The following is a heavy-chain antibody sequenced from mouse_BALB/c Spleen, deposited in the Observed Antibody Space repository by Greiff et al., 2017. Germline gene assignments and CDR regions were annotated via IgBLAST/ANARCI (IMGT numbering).Heavy chain of an antibody. CDR2: ISYDGSN. J-gene: IGHJ1*01. CDR3: ARVGGSSPYWYFDV. D-gene: IGHD1-1*01. V-gene: IGHV3-6*02. CDR1: GYSITSGYY. Sequence: EVQLQQSGPGLVKPSQSLSLTCSVTGYSITSGYYWNWIRQFPGNKLEWMGYISYDGSNNYNPSLKNRISITRDTSKNQFFLKLNSVTTEDTATYYCARVGGSSPYWYFDVWGAGTTVTVSS.